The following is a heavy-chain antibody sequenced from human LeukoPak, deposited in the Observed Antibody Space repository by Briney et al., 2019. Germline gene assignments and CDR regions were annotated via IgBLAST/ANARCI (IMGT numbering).Heavy chain of an antibody. V-gene: IGHV3-7*01. J-gene: IGHJ4*02. CDR1: GFTFSSYW. CDR2: LRQDGSQK. D-gene: IGHD2-2*01. CDR3: ARGCGSSSCXXXXDX. Sequence: PGGSLRLSCAASGFTFSSYWMSWVRQAPGKGLEWVATLRQDGSQKHYVDSVKGRFTISRDNAENSLFLQMNSLRAEDTAIYFCARGCGSSSCXXXXDXXGQGXXXTV.